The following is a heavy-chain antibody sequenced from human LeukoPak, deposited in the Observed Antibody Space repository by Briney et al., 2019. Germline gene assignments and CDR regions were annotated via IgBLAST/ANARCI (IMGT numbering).Heavy chain of an antibody. CDR3: ARAGSSAYLIDY. D-gene: IGHD3-22*01. CDR1: GGSISSYY. CDR2: IYYSGST. J-gene: IGHJ4*02. Sequence: KSSETLSLTCTVSGGSISSYYWSWVRQPPGKGLEWIGYIYYSGSTNYNPSLKSRVTISVDTSKNPFSLKLTSVTAADTAVYYCARAGSSAYLIDYWGQGTLVTVSS. V-gene: IGHV4-59*01.